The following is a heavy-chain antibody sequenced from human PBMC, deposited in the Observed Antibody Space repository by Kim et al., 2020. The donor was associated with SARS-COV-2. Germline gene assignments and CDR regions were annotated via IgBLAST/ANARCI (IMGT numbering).Heavy chain of an antibody. D-gene: IGHD1-7*01. CDR3: VRYGRNYGAVL. J-gene: IGHJ4*02. V-gene: IGHV3-64D*06. CDR2: TTRSGDGS. Sequence: GGSLRLSCAGSGLTFSDFAIHWVRRAPGKGLEYVSATTRSGDGSFYADSVEGRFTISRENSKNTLYLQMNSLRLEDTSVYYGVRYGRNYGAVLWGQGTLVIVSS. CDR1: GLTFSDFA.